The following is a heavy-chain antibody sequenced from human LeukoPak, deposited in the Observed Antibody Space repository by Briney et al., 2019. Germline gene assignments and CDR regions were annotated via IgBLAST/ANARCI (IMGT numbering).Heavy chain of an antibody. J-gene: IGHJ4*02. V-gene: IGHV3-21*04. CDR2: ISTGGDNR. Sequence: GGSLRLSCAASGFTFSRYAMNWVRQAPGKGLEWVSYISTGGDNRFYADSLKGRFTVSRDNAKNSLYLQMNSLRAEDTAVYYCARDAMGATPTWGQGTLVTVSS. CDR1: GFTFSRYA. D-gene: IGHD1-26*01. CDR3: ARDAMGATPT.